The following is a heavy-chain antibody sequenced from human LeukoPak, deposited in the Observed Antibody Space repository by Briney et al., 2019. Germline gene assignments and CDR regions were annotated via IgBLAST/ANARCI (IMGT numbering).Heavy chain of an antibody. V-gene: IGHV4-59*01. CDR3: ARSRRGSGWYSGWFDP. CDR1: GGSISSYY. J-gene: IGHJ5*02. CDR2: IYYSGST. D-gene: IGHD6-19*01. Sequence: SETLSLTCTVSGGSISSYYWSWIRQPPGKGLEWIGYIYYSGSTNYNPSLKSRVTISVDTSKNQFSLELSSVTAADTAVYYCARSRRGSGWYSGWFDPWGQGTLVTVSS.